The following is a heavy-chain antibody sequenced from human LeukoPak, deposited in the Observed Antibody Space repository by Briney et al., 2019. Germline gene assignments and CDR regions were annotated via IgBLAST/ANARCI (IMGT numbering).Heavy chain of an antibody. CDR2: ISYDGSNK. V-gene: IGHV3-30-3*01. Sequence: PGRSLRLSCAASGFTFSSYAMHWVRQAPGKGLEWVAVISYDGSNKYYADSVKGRLTISRDNSKNTLYLQMNSLRAEDTAVYYCARDGDPYSGSPRYHAFDIWGQGTMVTVSS. CDR1: GFTFSSYA. J-gene: IGHJ3*02. D-gene: IGHD1-26*01. CDR3: ARDGDPYSGSPRYHAFDI.